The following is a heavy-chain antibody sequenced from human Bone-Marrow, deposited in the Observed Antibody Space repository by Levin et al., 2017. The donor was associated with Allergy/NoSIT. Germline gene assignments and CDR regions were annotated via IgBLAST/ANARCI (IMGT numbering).Heavy chain of an antibody. CDR1: GYSISSGYY. J-gene: IGHJ4*02. D-gene: IGHD2-8*01. CDR3: ARDQGANAFEY. CDR2: VYHSGTT. V-gene: IGHV4-38-2*02. Sequence: SQTLSLTCAVSGYSISSGYYWGWIRQPPGKGLEWIGSVYHSGTTYYNPSLKSRVTISVDTSKNQFSLKLSSVTAADTAVYYCARDQGANAFEYWGQGTLVTVSS.